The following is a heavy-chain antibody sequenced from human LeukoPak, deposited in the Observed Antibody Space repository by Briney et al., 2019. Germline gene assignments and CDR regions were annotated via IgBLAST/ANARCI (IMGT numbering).Heavy chain of an antibody. CDR2: ISSSGSTI. D-gene: IGHD3-10*02. Sequence: GGSLRLSCATSGFSFSSYAMNWVRQAPGKGLEWVSYISSSGSTIYYADSVRGRFTISRDNAKNSLYLQMNSLRAEDTAVYYCAELGITMIGGVWGKGTTVTISS. J-gene: IGHJ6*04. V-gene: IGHV3-48*03. CDR3: AELGITMIGGV. CDR1: GFSFSSYA.